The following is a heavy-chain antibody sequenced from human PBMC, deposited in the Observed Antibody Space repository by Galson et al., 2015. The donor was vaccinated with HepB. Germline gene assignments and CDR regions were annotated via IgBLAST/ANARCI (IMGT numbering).Heavy chain of an antibody. V-gene: IGHV3-30-3*01. D-gene: IGHD3-10*01. Sequence: SLRLSCAASGFTFSNHAMHWVRQAPGEGLEWVAVISYDGSNKFYADSVKGRFTISRDNSKKTLYLQMNSLRAEDTAVYYCARSQYYSGSGGPYGMDVWGQGTTVTVSS. CDR1: GFTFSNHA. CDR3: ARSQYYSGSGGPYGMDV. CDR2: ISYDGSNK. J-gene: IGHJ6*02.